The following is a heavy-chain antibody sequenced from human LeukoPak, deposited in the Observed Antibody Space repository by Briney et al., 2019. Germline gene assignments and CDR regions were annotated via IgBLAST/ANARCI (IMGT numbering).Heavy chain of an antibody. J-gene: IGHJ3*02. D-gene: IGHD5-18*01. CDR1: GFTFSSYS. CDR3: ARGWDTAMPLDAFDI. V-gene: IGHV3-21*01. CDR2: TSSSSYI. Sequence: GGSLRLSCAASGFTFSSYSMNWVRQAPGKGLEWVSSTSSSSYIYYADSVKGRFTISRDNAKNSLYLQMNSLRAEDTAVYYYARGWDTAMPLDAFDIWGQGTMVTVSS.